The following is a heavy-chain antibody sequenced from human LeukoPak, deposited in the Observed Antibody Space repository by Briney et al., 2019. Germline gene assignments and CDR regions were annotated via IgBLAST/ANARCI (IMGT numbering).Heavy chain of an antibody. D-gene: IGHD1-26*01. J-gene: IGHJ4*02. V-gene: IGHV3-13*04. Sequence: GGSLTLSCAASGFPFSIYFMHGVRQATGKGLEWVSAIGAAGDTYYPGSVIGRFTISRENAKNSLYLQMNSLRAGDTAVYYCARKTPGANPFDYWGQGTLVTVSS. CDR1: GFPFSIYF. CDR3: ARKTPGANPFDY. CDR2: IGAAGDT.